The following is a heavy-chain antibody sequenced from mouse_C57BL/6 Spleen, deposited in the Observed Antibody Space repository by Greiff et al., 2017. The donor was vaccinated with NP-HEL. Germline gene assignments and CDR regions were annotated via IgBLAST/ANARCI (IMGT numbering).Heavy chain of an antibody. D-gene: IGHD2-4*01. Sequence: QVTLKVSGPGILQPSQTLSLTCSFSGFSLSTFGMGVGWIRQPSGKGLEWLAHIWWDDDKYYNPALKSRPTISKDTSKNQVLLKSANVDAADTAKYCCAGIEDDYDGFADWGKGTLVTVSA. CDR2: IWWDDDK. CDR1: GFSLSTFGMG. V-gene: IGHV8-8*01. J-gene: IGHJ3*01. CDR3: AGIEDDYDGFAD.